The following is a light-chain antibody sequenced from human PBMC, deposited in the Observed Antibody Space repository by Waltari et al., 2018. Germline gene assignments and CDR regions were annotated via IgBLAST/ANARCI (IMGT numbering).Light chain of an antibody. CDR1: QSVLYSANNKNY. CDR2: WAS. Sequence: IVMTQSPDSLAVSLGERATINCKSSQSVLYSANNKNYLAWYQQTAGQPPTLLISWASNRASGVPDRFSGSGSGTDFTLTISSLQAEDVAVYYCQQYYATPPWTFGQGTKVEIK. CDR3: QQYYATPPWT. J-gene: IGKJ1*01. V-gene: IGKV4-1*01.